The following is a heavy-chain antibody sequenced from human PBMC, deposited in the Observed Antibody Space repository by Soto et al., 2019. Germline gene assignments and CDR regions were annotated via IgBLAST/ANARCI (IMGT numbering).Heavy chain of an antibody. Sequence: QVQLVQSGVEVKKPGGSVLLSCKASGYTFTKFCLHWVRQAPGQGLEWMGRVNPGGAGPTYALKFQGRVTMTRDTSTSSVHMELSSLRSEDTAVYYCAVDGAAPYTGFDFWGQGTLVTVSS. V-gene: IGHV1-46*03. CDR1: GYTFTKFC. CDR3: AVDGAAPYTGFDF. J-gene: IGHJ4*02. CDR2: VNPGGAGP. D-gene: IGHD3-16*01.